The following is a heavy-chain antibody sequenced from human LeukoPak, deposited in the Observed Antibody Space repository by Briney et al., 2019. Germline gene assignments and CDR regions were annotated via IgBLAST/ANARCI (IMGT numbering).Heavy chain of an antibody. V-gene: IGHV4-34*01. D-gene: IGHD3-22*01. CDR3: ARMATYYYDSSGYWGYYFDY. CDR2: INHSGST. CDR1: GGSFSGYY. J-gene: IGHJ4*02. Sequence: SETLSLTCAVYGGSFSGYYWSWIRQPPGKGLEWIGEINHSGSTNYNPSLKSRVTISVDTSKNQFSLKLSSVTAADTAVYYCARMATYYYDSSGYWGYYFDYWGQGTLVTVSS.